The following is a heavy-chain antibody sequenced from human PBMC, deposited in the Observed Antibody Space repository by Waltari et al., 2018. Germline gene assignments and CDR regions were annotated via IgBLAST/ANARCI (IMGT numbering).Heavy chain of an antibody. J-gene: IGHJ6*02. V-gene: IGHV4-34*01. CDR3: ARGLKDNWTPADGMDV. CDR1: GGSFSGYY. Sequence: QVQLQQWGAGLLKPSETLSLTCAVYGGSFSGYYWSWIRQPPGKGLEWIGEINHSGSTNYNPSLKSRVTISVDTSKNQFSLKLSSVTAADTAVYYCARGLKDNWTPADGMDVWGQGTTVTVSS. D-gene: IGHD1-1*01. CDR2: INHSGST.